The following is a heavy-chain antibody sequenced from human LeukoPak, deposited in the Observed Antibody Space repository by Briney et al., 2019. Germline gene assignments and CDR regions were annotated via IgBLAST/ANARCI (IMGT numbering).Heavy chain of an antibody. D-gene: IGHD3-10*01. CDR3: AHRDASGSE. V-gene: IGHV2-5*02. Sequence: SGPTLAKPTQTLTLTFTFSGFSLSTRGVAVGWIRQPPGYALEWLALIYWDDDKRYSPSLKSRLTITKDTSKIQAVLTMANMDPVDTATYYCAHRDASGSEWGQGTLVTVSS. CDR1: GFSLSTRGVA. J-gene: IGHJ4*02. CDR2: IYWDDDK.